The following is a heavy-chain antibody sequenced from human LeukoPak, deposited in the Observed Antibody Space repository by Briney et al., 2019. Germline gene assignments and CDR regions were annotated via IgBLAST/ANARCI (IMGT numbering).Heavy chain of an antibody. CDR2: IKQDGSDK. CDR1: GSTFGSYW. Sequence: GGSLRLSCAASGSTFGSYWMSWVRQAPGKGLEWVANIKQDGSDKYYVDSVKGRFTISRDNAKSSLYLQMNSLRAEDTAVYYCARGRGTSSMHPRSSRLDYWGQGTLVTVSS. V-gene: IGHV3-7*01. CDR3: ARGRGTSSMHPRSSRLDY. D-gene: IGHD3-16*01. J-gene: IGHJ4*02.